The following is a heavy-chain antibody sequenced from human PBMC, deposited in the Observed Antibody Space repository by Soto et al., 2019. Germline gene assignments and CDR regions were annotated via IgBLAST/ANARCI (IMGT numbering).Heavy chain of an antibody. J-gene: IGHJ6*02. D-gene: IGHD2-2*01. Sequence: GESLKISCQGSGYSFTTHWITWVRQTPGKGLEWMGRIDPSNSYINYSPSFQGHVTISVDRSISTAYLQWSRLKASDNAIYYCARRLSGQKEEYHAYYFYGLDVWGQGTKVTVYS. V-gene: IGHV5-10-1*01. CDR3: ARRLSGQKEEYHAYYFYGLDV. CDR1: GYSFTTHW. CDR2: IDPSNSYI.